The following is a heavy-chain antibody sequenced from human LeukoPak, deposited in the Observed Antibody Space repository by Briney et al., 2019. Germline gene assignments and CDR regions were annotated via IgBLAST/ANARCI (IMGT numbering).Heavy chain of an antibody. Sequence: ASVKVSCKASGYTFTSNYMHWVRQAPGQGLEWMGIINPSGGSTSYAQKFQGRVTMTRDTSTSTVYMELSSLRSEDTAVYYCARDPLHYDFWSGYEAAEYFQHWGQGTLVTVSS. CDR1: GYTFTSNY. CDR3: ARDPLHYDFWSGYEAAEYFQH. D-gene: IGHD3-3*01. J-gene: IGHJ1*01. CDR2: INPSGGST. V-gene: IGHV1-46*01.